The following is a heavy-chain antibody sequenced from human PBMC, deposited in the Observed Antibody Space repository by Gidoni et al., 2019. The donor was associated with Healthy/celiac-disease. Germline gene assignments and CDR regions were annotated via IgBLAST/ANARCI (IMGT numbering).Heavy chain of an antibody. Sequence: QVQLVESGGGLVKPGGSLRLYCAASGFTFSYYYMSWIRQAPGKGLEWVSYISSSSSYTNYADSVKGRFTISRDNAKNSLYLQMNSLRAEDTAVYYCARRYYYDSSGYYYFDYWGQGTLVTVSS. CDR3: ARRYYYDSSGYYYFDY. CDR1: GFTFSYYY. J-gene: IGHJ4*02. CDR2: ISSSSSYT. V-gene: IGHV3-11*06. D-gene: IGHD3-22*01.